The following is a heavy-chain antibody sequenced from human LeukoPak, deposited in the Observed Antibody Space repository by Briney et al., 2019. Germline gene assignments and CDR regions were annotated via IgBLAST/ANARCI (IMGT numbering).Heavy chain of an antibody. CDR3: ARVTPYYYGSGPEGWFDP. CDR2: ISSSGSTI. V-gene: IGHV3-11*01. J-gene: IGHJ5*02. CDR1: GFTFSDYY. Sequence: GGSLRLSCAASGFTFSDYYMGWIRQAPGKGLGWVSYISSSGSTIYYADSVKGRFTISRDNAKNSLYLQMNSLRAEDTAVYYCARVTPYYYGSGPEGWFDPWGQGTLVTVSS. D-gene: IGHD3-10*01.